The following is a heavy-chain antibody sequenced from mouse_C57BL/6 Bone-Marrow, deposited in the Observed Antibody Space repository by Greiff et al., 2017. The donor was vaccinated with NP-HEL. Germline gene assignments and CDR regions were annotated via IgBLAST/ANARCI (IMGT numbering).Heavy chain of an antibody. V-gene: IGHV5-17*01. CDR2: ISSGSGTT. CDR3: AYNCYGSSYPFAY. J-gene: IGHJ3*01. D-gene: IGHD1-1*01. CDR1: GFTFSDYG. Sequence: EVKLVEPGGGLVKPGGSLKLSCEASGFTFSDYGITWVHQAPGKGLEWVAYISSGSGTTYYKDTVKGRFTISRDNAKNTVCLQMSSLRSEDTAMYYCAYNCYGSSYPFAYWGQGTLVTVSA.